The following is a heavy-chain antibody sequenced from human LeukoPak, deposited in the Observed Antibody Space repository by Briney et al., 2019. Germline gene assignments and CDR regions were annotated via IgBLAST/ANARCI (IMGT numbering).Heavy chain of an antibody. D-gene: IGHD6-19*01. CDR1: GFTFSSYA. CDR2: ISGSGGST. CDR3: AKAYSSGWYRGTHFDY. Sequence: PGGSLRLSCAASGFTFSSYAMSWVRQAPGKGLEWVSAISGSGGSTYYADSVKGRFTISRDNSKNTLYLQVNSLRAEDTAVYYCAKAYSSGWYRGTHFDYWGQGTLVIVSS. V-gene: IGHV3-23*01. J-gene: IGHJ4*02.